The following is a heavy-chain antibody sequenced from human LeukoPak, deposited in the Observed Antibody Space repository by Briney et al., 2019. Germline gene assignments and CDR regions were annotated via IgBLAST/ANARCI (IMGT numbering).Heavy chain of an antibody. CDR3: ARVTVGAHRVPDY. D-gene: IGHD1-26*01. CDR2: IYYSGST. CDR1: GGSISSSSYY. J-gene: IGHJ4*02. V-gene: IGHV4-39*07. Sequence: PSETLSLTCTVSGGSISSSSYYWGWIRQPPGKGLEWIGSIYYSGSTYYNPSLKSRATISVDTSKNQFSLKLSSVTAADTAVYYCARVTVGAHRVPDYWGQGTLVTVSS.